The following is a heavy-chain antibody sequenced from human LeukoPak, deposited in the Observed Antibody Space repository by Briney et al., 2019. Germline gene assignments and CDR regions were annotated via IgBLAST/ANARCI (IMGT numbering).Heavy chain of an antibody. CDR3: ARNLGSGWYGVFDY. J-gene: IGHJ4*02. V-gene: IGHV4-4*07. D-gene: IGHD6-19*01. Sequence: SETLSLTCTVSGGSISSYYWSWIRQPAGKGLEWIGRIYTSGSTNYNPSLKSRVTMSVDMSKNQFSLKLSSVTAADTAVYYCARNLGSGWYGVFDYWGQGTLVTVSS. CDR2: IYTSGST. CDR1: GGSISSYY.